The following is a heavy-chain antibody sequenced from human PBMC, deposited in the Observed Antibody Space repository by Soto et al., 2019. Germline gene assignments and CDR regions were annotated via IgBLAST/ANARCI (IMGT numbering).Heavy chain of an antibody. CDR1: GGSISSYY. V-gene: IGHV4-59*01. D-gene: IGHD3-16*02. J-gene: IGHJ6*03. CDR3: ARNYDYIWGSYRPYYYYYMDV. CDR2: IYYSGST. Sequence: SETLSLTCTVSGGSISSYYWSWIRQPPGKGLEWIGYIYYSGSTNYNPSLKSRVTISVDTSKNQFSLKLSSVTAADTAVYYCARNYDYIWGSYRPYYYYYMDVWGKGTTVTVSS.